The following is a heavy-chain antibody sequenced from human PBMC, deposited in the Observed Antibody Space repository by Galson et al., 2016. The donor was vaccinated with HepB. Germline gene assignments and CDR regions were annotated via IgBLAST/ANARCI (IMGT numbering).Heavy chain of an antibody. CDR1: GYSFTSYW. J-gene: IGHJ6*02. CDR2: IYPGDSDT. V-gene: IGHV5-51*01. D-gene: IGHD3-9*01. CDR3: ARRRDILTGYRYYDYGMDV. Sequence: QSGAEVKKPGESLKISCKGSGYSFTSYWIGWVRQMPGKGLEWMGIIYPGDSDTRYSPSFQGQVTISADKSINTAYLQWSSLKASDTAMYYCARRRDILTGYRYYDYGMDVWGQGTTVTVSS.